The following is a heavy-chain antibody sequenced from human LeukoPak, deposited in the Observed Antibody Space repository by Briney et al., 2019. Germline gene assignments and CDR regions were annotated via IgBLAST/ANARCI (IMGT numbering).Heavy chain of an antibody. V-gene: IGHV5-51*01. CDR1: GYSFTSYW. Sequence: GESLKISCKGSGYSFTSYWIGWVRQMPGKGLEWMGIIYPGDSDTRYSPSFQGQVTISADKSISTAYLQWSSLKASDTAMYYCARLRMITFGGVIALFDYWGQGTLVTVSS. CDR2: IYPGDSDT. D-gene: IGHD3-16*02. CDR3: ARLRMITFGGVIALFDY. J-gene: IGHJ4*02.